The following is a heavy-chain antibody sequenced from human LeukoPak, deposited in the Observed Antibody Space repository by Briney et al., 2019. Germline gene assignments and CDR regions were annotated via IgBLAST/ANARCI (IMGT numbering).Heavy chain of an antibody. J-gene: IGHJ5*01. D-gene: IGHD3-9*01. V-gene: IGHV5-51*01. Sequence: GESPKISCQASGYAFNDYWIVWVRQMPGRGLEWMGSIYPGDSDFRLSPSFEGRVTMSVDNSITTAFLQWRSLKASDTAMYYCARHTYDILTGYYSISGTWFDPWGQGTLVTVSS. CDR3: ARHTYDILTGYYSISGTWFDP. CDR1: GYAFNDYW. CDR2: IYPGDSDF.